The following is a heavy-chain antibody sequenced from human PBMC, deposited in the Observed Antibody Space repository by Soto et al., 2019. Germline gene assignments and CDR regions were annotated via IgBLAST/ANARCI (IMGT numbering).Heavy chain of an antibody. CDR3: AREVGYGDFSAALLD. J-gene: IGHJ4*02. CDR2: IITLFGTA. Sequence: EQLMQSGAEVKQPGSSVKVSCKASGGTFSSHSINWVRQAPGQGLEWMGGIITLFGTANYAQNFQGRVTITADQSTRTAYMELNSLRSDDTAVYYCAREVGYGDFSAALLDWGQGTLVTVSS. V-gene: IGHV1-69*01. D-gene: IGHD4-17*01. CDR1: GGTFSSHS.